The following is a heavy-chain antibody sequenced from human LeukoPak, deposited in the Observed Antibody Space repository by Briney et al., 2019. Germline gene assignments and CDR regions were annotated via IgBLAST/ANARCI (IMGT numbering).Heavy chain of an antibody. CDR1: GITFSDYN. CDR3: AELGITMIGGV. J-gene: IGHJ6*04. CDR2: ISHNGDTI. D-gene: IGHD3-10*02. Sequence: GGSLRLSCEVSGITFSDYNMSWIRQAPGRGLEWVSYISHNGDTIKYADSVKGRFSISRDNAKNSLYLQMNSLGAEDTAVYYCAELGITMIGGVWGKGTTVTISS. V-gene: IGHV3-11*04.